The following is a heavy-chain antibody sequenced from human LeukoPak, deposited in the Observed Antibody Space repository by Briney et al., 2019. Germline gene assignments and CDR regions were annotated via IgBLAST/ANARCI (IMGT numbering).Heavy chain of an antibody. D-gene: IGHD5-18*01. J-gene: IGHJ4*02. V-gene: IGHV1-2*02. CDR1: GYTFTAHY. CDR3: ARDGQTLGYGY. CDR2: INPHSGGT. Sequence: GASVKVSCKASGYTFTAHYIHWVRQAPGQGLAWMGWINPHSGGTNYAQKFQGRVTMTRDTSISVVYMELSSLRSDDMAVYYCARDGQTLGYGYWGQGTLVTVSS.